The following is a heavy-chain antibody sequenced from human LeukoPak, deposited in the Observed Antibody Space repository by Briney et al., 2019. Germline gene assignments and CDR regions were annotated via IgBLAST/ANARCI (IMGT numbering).Heavy chain of an antibody. CDR1: GGSISSSSYY. Sequence: PSETLSLTCTVSGGSISSSSYYWGWIRQPPGEGLEWIGSIYYSGSTYYNPSLKSRVTISVDTSKNQFSLKLSSVTAADTAVYYCARHLIRQWLVGWFDPWGQGTLVTVSS. V-gene: IGHV4-39*01. J-gene: IGHJ5*02. CDR3: ARHLIRQWLVGWFDP. CDR2: IYYSGST. D-gene: IGHD6-19*01.